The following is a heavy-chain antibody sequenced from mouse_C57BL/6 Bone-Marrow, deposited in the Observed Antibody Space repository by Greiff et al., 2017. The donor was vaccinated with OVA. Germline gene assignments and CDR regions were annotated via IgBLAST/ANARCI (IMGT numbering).Heavy chain of an antibody. CDR1: GFTFSNYW. D-gene: IGHD2-1*01. V-gene: IGHV6-3*01. J-gene: IGHJ3*01. CDR3: TEDGNYPAWFAY. Sequence: EVKLQESGGGLVQPGGSMKLSCVASGFTFSNYWMNWVRQSPEKGLEWVAQIRLKSDNYATHYAESVKGRFTISRDDSKSSVYLQMNNLRAEDTGIYYCTEDGNYPAWFAYWGQGTLVTVSA. CDR2: IRLKSDNYAT.